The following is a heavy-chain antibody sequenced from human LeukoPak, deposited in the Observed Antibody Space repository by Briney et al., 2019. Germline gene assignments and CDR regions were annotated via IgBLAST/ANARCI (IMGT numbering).Heavy chain of an antibody. Sequence: GASVKVSCKASGYTFTGYYMHWVRQAPGQGLEWMGWINPNSGGTNYAQKFQGRVTITRDTSISTAYMELSRLRSDDTAVYYCRTDRYGDYGDYIDYWGQGTLVTVSS. J-gene: IGHJ4*02. V-gene: IGHV1-2*02. CDR1: GYTFTGYY. CDR2: INPNSGGT. CDR3: RTDRYGDYGDYIDY. D-gene: IGHD4-17*01.